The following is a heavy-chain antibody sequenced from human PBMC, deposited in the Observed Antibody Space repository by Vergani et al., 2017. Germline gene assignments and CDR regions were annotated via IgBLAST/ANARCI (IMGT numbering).Heavy chain of an antibody. CDR1: GFTFSSYS. CDR2: ICSSSGSI. J-gene: IGHJ3*02. D-gene: IGHD6-19*01. CDR3: ATDTEGSSGWYDAFDI. V-gene: IGHV3-48*01. Sequence: EVQLVESGGGLVKPGGSLRLSCAASGFTFSSYSMNWVRQAPGKGLGWVSDICSSSGSIYYADSMKGRFTISRDNAKNSLYLEMNSLRAEDTAVYYCATDTEGSSGWYDAFDIWGQGTMVTVSS.